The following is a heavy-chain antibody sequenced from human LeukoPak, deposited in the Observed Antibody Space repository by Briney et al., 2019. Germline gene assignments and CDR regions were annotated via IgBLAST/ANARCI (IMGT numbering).Heavy chain of an antibody. CDR2: IYPGDSDT. J-gene: IGHJ6*03. CDR1: GHSFTSYW. D-gene: IGHD1-26*01. CDR3: ARRGGSYQGGGYYYYMDV. Sequence: GESLKISCKGSGHSFTSYWIGWVRQMPGKGLEWMGIIYPGDSDTRYSPSFQGQVTISADKSISTAYLQWSSLKASDTAMYYCARRGGSYQGGGYYYYMDVWGKGTTVTVSS. V-gene: IGHV5-51*01.